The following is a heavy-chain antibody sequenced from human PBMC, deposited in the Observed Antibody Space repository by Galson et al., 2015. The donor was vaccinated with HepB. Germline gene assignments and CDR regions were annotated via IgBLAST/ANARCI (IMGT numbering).Heavy chain of an antibody. J-gene: IGHJ5*02. CDR2: IDWDDDK. CDR3: ARNMVRGVTWYNWFDP. CDR1: GFSLSTSGMC. D-gene: IGHD3-10*01. Sequence: PALVKPTQTLTLTCTFSGFSLSTSGMCVSWIRQPPGKALEWLARIDWDDDKYYSTSLKTRLTISKDTSKNQVVLTMTNMDPVDTATYYCARNMVRGVTWYNWFDPWGQGTLVTVSS. V-gene: IGHV2-70*11.